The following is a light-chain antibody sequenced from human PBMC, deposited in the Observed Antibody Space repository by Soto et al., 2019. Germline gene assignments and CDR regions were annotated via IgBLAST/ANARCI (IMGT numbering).Light chain of an antibody. V-gene: IGKV3-11*01. CDR3: LQHYQSPYT. J-gene: IGKJ2*01. Sequence: EIVLTQSPATLSLFPGERATLSCRASLSVSSYLAWNQRKPGQAPRVPISDASNRTTGFPASFSGSGSGTDFTLTISSLQAEDVAVYYCLQHYQSPYTFGQGTKLEIK. CDR2: DAS. CDR1: LSVSSY.